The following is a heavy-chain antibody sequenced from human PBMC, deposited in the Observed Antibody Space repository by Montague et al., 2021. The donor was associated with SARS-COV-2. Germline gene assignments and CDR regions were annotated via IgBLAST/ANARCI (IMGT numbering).Heavy chain of an antibody. D-gene: IGHD5-18*01. CDR2: IDWDDDK. CDR3: ALETPMVTFLA. Sequence: PALVTPTQTLTLTCTFSGFSLSTSGMCVSWIRQPPGKALEWLARIDWDDDKYYSTSLKIRLTISKDTSKNQVVLTMTNMDPVDTATYYCALETPMVTFLAWGQGTLVTVSS. V-gene: IGHV2-70*11. CDR1: GFSLSTSGMC. J-gene: IGHJ5*02.